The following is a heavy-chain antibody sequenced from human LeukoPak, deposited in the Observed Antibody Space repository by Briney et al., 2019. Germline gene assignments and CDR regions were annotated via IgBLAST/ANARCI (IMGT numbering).Heavy chain of an antibody. V-gene: IGHV1-18*01. CDR3: ARAMTTVHHGYWYFDL. Sequence: ASVKVSCKASGYTFTSYGISWVRQAPGQGLERMGWISAYNGNTNYAQKLQGRVTMTTDTSTSTAYMELRSLRSDDTAVYYCARAMTTVHHGYWYFDLWGRGTLVTVSS. CDR2: ISAYNGNT. CDR1: GYTFTSYG. D-gene: IGHD4-17*01. J-gene: IGHJ2*01.